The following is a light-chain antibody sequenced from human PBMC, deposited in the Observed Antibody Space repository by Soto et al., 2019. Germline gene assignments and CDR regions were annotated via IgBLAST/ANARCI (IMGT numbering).Light chain of an antibody. Sequence: QAVVTQSSSASAYLGSSVKLTCTLSSGHSSYIIAWHQQQPGKAPRYLMKLEGSGSYNKGSGVPDRFSGSSSGADRYLTISNLQFEDEADYYCETWDFNTRVFGGGTKVTVL. CDR2: LEGSGSY. J-gene: IGLJ3*02. V-gene: IGLV4-60*02. CDR3: ETWDFNTRV. CDR1: SGHSSYI.